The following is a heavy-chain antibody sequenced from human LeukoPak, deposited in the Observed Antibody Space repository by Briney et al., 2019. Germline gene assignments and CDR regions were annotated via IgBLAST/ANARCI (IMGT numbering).Heavy chain of an antibody. Sequence: GGSLRLSCAASGFTFSSYAMSWVRQAPGKGLEWVSAISGSGGNTYYAGSVKGRFTISRDNSKNTLYLQMNSLRAEDTAVYYCAKAYYDSSRYYQPPQDYWGQGSLVTVSS. J-gene: IGHJ4*02. CDR3: AKAYYDSSRYYQPPQDY. CDR2: ISGSGGNT. CDR1: GFTFSSYA. V-gene: IGHV3-23*01. D-gene: IGHD3-22*01.